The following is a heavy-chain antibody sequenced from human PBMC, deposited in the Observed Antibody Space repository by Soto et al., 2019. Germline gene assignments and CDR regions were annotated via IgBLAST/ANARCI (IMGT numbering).Heavy chain of an antibody. J-gene: IGHJ6*02. CDR3: ARELDPNWNHGHGMDV. Sequence: QVQLVESGGGVVQPGRSLRLSCAASGFTFSSYAMHWVRQAPGKGLEWVAVISYDGSNKYYADSVKGRFTISRDNSKNTLYLQMNSLRAEATAVYYCARELDPNWNHGHGMDVWGQGAPVTVSS. V-gene: IGHV3-30-3*01. D-gene: IGHD1-1*01. CDR2: ISYDGSNK. CDR1: GFTFSSYA.